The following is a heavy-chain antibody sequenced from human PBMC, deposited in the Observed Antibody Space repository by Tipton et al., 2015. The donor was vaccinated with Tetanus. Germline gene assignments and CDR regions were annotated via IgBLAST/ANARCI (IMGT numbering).Heavy chain of an antibody. V-gene: IGHV4-39*01. CDR3: ARWTASGKGAFDI. Sequence: TLYLTCTVSGASSTSGDYYWAWIRQPPGKGPEWIGRIYYTGNTYYNPSHKSRVTISEDTSKNQFSLKLSSVIAADTAMYYCARWTASGKGAFDIWGQGTMVPVSS. D-gene: IGHD3/OR15-3a*01. J-gene: IGHJ3*02. CDR2: IYYTGNT. CDR1: GASSTSGDYY.